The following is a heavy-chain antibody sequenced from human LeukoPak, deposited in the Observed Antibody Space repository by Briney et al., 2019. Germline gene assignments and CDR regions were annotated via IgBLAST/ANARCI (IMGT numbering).Heavy chain of an antibody. V-gene: IGHV4-59*08. Sequence: SETLSLTCAVSGGSISSYYWSWIRQPPGKGLEWIGYIYYSGSTNYNPSLKSRVTISVDTSKNQFSLKLSSVTAADTAVYYCARHVSEYYDFWSGSDFHGMDVWGQGTTVTVSS. CDR3: ARHVSEYYDFWSGSDFHGMDV. CDR2: IYYSGST. J-gene: IGHJ6*02. CDR1: GGSISSYY. D-gene: IGHD3-3*01.